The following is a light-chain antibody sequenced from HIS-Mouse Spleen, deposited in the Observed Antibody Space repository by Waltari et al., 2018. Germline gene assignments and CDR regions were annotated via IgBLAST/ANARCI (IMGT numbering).Light chain of an antibody. CDR3: SSYTSSSPYVV. Sequence: QSALTQPASVSGSPGQSITISCTGTSSAVGGYHYVCCYQQHPGKAPKLIIDEVINRPSGVSNRFSGSKSGNTASLTISGLQAEDEADYYCSSYTSSSPYVVFGGGTKLTVL. V-gene: IGLV2-14*01. J-gene: IGLJ2*01. CDR1: SSAVGGYHY. CDR2: EVI.